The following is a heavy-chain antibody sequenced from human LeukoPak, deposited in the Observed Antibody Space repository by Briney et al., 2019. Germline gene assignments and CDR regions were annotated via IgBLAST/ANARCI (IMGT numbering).Heavy chain of an antibody. D-gene: IGHD3-16*02. CDR2: FDPEDGET. CDR1: GYTLTELS. V-gene: IGHV1-24*01. Sequence: ASVKVSCKVSGYTLTELSMHWVRQAPGKGLEWMGGFDPEDGETIYAQKFQGRVTMTEDTSTDTAYMELSSLRSEDTAVYYCATGAPLTFGGVIAPFDYWGQGTLVTVSS. J-gene: IGHJ4*02. CDR3: ATGAPLTFGGVIAPFDY.